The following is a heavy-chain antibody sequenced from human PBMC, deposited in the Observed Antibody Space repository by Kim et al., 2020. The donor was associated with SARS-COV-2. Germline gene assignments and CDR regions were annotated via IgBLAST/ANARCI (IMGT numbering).Heavy chain of an antibody. J-gene: IGHJ4*02. D-gene: IGHD6-19*01. CDR3: AREGHSSGSLGFDH. Sequence: YSQTFQDRFTITREPSASTVHMELNSLRSEDTAVYYCAREGHSSGSLGFDHWGQGTPVTVSS. V-gene: IGHV1-3*01.